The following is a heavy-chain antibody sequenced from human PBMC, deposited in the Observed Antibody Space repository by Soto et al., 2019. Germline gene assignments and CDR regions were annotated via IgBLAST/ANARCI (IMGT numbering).Heavy chain of an antibody. Sequence: EVKLLESGGGLIPPGASARLSCVTSGFIFDSYAMSWVRQSPGRGLEWVAAISGSGHATYYTRSVQGRFLISRDKSKKTVFLQMNNLRAEDTAVYYCAKGRYFDSSGGCANYWGLGTLDTVSS. CDR1: GFIFDSYA. D-gene: IGHD3-22*01. CDR2: ISGSGHAT. V-gene: IGHV3-23*01. J-gene: IGHJ4*02. CDR3: AKGRYFDSSGGCANY.